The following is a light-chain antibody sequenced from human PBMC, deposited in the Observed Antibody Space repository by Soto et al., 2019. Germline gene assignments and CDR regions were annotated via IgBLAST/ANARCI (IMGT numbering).Light chain of an antibody. Sequence: EIRVIESRSSISSKIGDRVTITCRASQNIRSRLAWFQQKPGKAPRLLIYAASNLQSGVPSRFSGSGSGTDFTLTISSFQPENFVTYYSPDAASLPIPSAHRTRPAI. V-gene: IGKV1-12*01. CDR3: PDAASLPIP. CDR2: AAS. J-gene: IGKJ5*01. CDR1: QNIRSR.